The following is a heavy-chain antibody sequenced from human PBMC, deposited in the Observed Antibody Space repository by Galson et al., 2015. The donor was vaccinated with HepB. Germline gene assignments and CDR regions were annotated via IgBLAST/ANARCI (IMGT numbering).Heavy chain of an antibody. Sequence: SLRLSCAASGFTFSSYGMHWVRQAPGKGLEWAAVISYDGSNKYYADSVKGRFTISRDNSKNTLYLQMNSLRAEDTAVYYCAKNVGQQLVLDYWGQGTLVTVSS. D-gene: IGHD6-13*01. CDR3: AKNVGQQLVLDY. CDR1: GFTFSSYG. V-gene: IGHV3-30*18. J-gene: IGHJ4*02. CDR2: ISYDGSNK.